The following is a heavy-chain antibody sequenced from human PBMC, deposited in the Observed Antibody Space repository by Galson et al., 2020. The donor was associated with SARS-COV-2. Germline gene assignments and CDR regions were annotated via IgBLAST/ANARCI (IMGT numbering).Heavy chain of an antibody. J-gene: IGHJ4*02. CDR2: IYYSGST. V-gene: IGHV4-39*07. CDR1: GGSISSSSYY. CDR3: ARESGQWLVPPYFDC. D-gene: IGHD6-19*01. Sequence: ASETLSLTCTVSGGSISSSSYYWGWIRQPPGKGLEWIGSIYYSGSTYYNPSLKSRVTISVDTSKNQFSLKLSSVTAADTAVYYCARESGQWLVPPYFDCWGQGTLVTVSS.